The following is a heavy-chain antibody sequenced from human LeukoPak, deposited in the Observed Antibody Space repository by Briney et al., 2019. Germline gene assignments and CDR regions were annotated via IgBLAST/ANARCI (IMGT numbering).Heavy chain of an antibody. D-gene: IGHD3-3*01. CDR3: ATGPSRITIFGVDRVVDV. CDR1: GGSISSSSYY. V-gene: IGHV4-39*01. Sequence: SETLSLTCTVSGGSISSSSYYWGWMRQPPGKGLEWIGSIYYSGSTYYNPSLKSRVTISVDTSKNQFSLKLSSVTAADTAVYYCATGPSRITIFGVDRVVDVWGKGTTVTVSS. J-gene: IGHJ6*03. CDR2: IYYSGST.